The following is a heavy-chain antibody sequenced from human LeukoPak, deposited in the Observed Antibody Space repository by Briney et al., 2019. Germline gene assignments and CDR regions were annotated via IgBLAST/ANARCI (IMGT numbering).Heavy chain of an antibody. CDR1: GGSISSSSYY. CDR2: IYYSGST. V-gene: IGHV4-39*01. CDR3: ASYCSSTSCPSRFDP. Sequence: SETLSLACTVSGGSISSSSYYWGWIRQPPGKGLEWIGSIYYSGSTYYNPSLKSRVTISVDTSKNQFSLKLSSVTAADTAVDYCASYCSSTSCPSRFDPWGQGALVTVSS. D-gene: IGHD2-2*01. J-gene: IGHJ5*02.